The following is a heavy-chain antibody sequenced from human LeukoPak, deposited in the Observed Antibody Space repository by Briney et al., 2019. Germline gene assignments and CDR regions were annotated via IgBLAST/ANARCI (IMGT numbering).Heavy chain of an antibody. V-gene: IGHV4-4*07. J-gene: IGHJ3*02. CDR3: ARTRPRIFDDGQYSAYEACDI. D-gene: IGHD2-15*01. CDR1: GGSISPHH. Sequence: PSETLSLTCSVSGGSISPHHWSWIRQPPGKRLEWIGQIFHSGTTKYNLSLESRVTMSVDTSKNEVSLKLTSVTAADTAVYFCARTRPRIFDDGQYSAYEACDIWGQGTLVTVSP. CDR2: IFHSGTT.